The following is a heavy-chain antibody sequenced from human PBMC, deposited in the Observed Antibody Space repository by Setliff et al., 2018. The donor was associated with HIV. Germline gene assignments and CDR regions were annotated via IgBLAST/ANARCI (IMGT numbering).Heavy chain of an antibody. CDR2: ISAYNGNT. CDR1: GYTFTSYG. J-gene: IGHJ3*02. Sequence: ASVKVSCKASGYTFTSYGISWVRQAPGQGLEWMGWISAYNGNTNYAQKLQGRVTMTTDASTSTAYMELRSLRSDDTAVYYCARDLPYIVGATPIDAFDIWGQGTMVPVSS. CDR3: ARDLPYIVGATPIDAFDI. V-gene: IGHV1-18*01. D-gene: IGHD1-26*01.